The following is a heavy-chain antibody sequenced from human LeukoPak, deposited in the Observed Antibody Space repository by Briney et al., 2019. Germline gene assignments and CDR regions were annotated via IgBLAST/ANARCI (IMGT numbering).Heavy chain of an antibody. CDR2: LYYSGNT. Sequence: SETLSLTCTVSAGLTGSGTYYWGWIRQPPGKGLEWIGSLYYSGNTYYNPSLKSRVTISVDTSKSQFSLRLSSVTAADTAVYFCGRAPDSWGQGILVTVSS. J-gene: IGHJ4*02. CDR1: AGLTGSGTYY. V-gene: IGHV4-39*01. CDR3: GRAPDS.